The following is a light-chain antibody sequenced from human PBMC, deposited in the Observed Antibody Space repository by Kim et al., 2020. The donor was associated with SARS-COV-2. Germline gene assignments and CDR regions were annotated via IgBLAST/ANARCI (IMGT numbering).Light chain of an antibody. Sequence: ASVGDRVIITCRASQSIISWLAWYQQRPGKAPKLLIYKASTLESGVPPRFSGSGSGTEFTLIISSLQPDDSATYYCQQYNSYSLTFGGGTKVDIK. CDR3: QQYNSYSLT. V-gene: IGKV1-5*03. CDR1: QSIISW. CDR2: KAS. J-gene: IGKJ4*01.